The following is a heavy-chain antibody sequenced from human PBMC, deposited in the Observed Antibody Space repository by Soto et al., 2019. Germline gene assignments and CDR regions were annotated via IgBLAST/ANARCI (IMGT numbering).Heavy chain of an antibody. D-gene: IGHD3-10*01. CDR3: ARDRLDYGSGSSSY. Sequence: EVQLVESGGGLVKPGGSLRLSCAASGFTFSSYSMNWVRQAPGKGLEWVSSISSSSSSYIYYADSVKGRFTISRDNAKNSLYLQMNSLRAEDTAVYYCARDRLDYGSGSSSYWGQGTLVTVSS. CDR1: GFTFSSYS. V-gene: IGHV3-21*01. CDR2: ISSSSSSYI. J-gene: IGHJ4*02.